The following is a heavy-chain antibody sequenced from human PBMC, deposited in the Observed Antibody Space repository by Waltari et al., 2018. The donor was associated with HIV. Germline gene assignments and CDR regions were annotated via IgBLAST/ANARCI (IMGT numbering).Heavy chain of an antibody. D-gene: IGHD2-2*02. Sequence: QVQLQQWGAGLLKPSETLSLTCAVYGGSFSGYYWSWIRQPPGKGLEWIGEINHSGSTNYNPSLKSRVTISVDTSKNQFSLKLSSVTAADTAVYYCARGEFVYRNFDLWGRGTLVTVSS. CDR1: GGSFSGYY. CDR3: ARGEFVYRNFDL. J-gene: IGHJ2*01. V-gene: IGHV4-34*01. CDR2: INHSGST.